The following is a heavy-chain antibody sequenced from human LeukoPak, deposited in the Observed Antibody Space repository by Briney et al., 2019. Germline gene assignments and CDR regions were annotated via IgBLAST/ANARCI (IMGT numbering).Heavy chain of an antibody. J-gene: IGHJ6*02. CDR1: GGSITSSSFY. Sequence: SETLSLTCTVSGGSITSSSFYWGWIRQPPGRGLEWIGSVDYSGSTYYNPSLKSRVTISADTSKNQFSLNLSSVTAADTAVYYCARAFDYGSGSWGLDVWGQGTTVTVSS. D-gene: IGHD3-10*01. V-gene: IGHV4-39*01. CDR2: VDYSGST. CDR3: ARAFDYGSGSWGLDV.